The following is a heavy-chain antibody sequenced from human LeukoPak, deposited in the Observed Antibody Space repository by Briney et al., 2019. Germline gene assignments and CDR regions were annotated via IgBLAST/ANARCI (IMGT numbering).Heavy chain of an antibody. CDR1: GGSISSSY. J-gene: IGHJ4*02. D-gene: IGHD6-19*01. V-gene: IGHV4-59*01. CDR3: AGAGYNSAWAYFDY. Sequence: LETLSLTCTVSGGSISSSYWSWIRQPPGKGLEWIGYIYYSGSTNYNPSLKSRVTISVDTSKNQFSLKLSSVTATDTALYYCAGAGYNSAWAYFDYWGQGTLVTVSS. CDR2: IYYSGST.